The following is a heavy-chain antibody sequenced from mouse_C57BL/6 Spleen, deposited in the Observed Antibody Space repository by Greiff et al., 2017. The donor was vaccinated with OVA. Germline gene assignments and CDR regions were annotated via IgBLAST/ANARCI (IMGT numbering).Heavy chain of an antibody. V-gene: IGHV1-18*01. J-gene: IGHJ4*01. D-gene: IGHD2-1*01. Sequence: VQLQQSGPELVKPGASVKIPCKASGYTFTDYNMDWVKQSHGKSLEWIGDINPNNGGTIYNQKFKGKATLTVDKSSSTAYMELRSLTSEDTAVYYCARGDYGNYMDYWGQGTSVTVSS. CDR3: ARGDYGNYMDY. CDR2: INPNNGGT. CDR1: GYTFTDYN.